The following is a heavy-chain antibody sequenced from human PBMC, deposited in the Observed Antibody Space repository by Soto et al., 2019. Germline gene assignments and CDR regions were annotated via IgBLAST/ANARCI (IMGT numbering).Heavy chain of an antibody. V-gene: IGHV1-18*01. D-gene: IGHD3-10*01. CDR3: ARGRYGSGSYSPRFDP. CDR1: GFTFTSYG. J-gene: IGHJ5*02. CDR2: ISAYNGNT. Sequence: GAPVKGSCQASGFTFTSYGISWVRQAPGQGLEWMGWISAYNGNTNYAQKLQGRVTMTTDTSTSTAYMELRSLRSDDTAVYYCARGRYGSGSYSPRFDPWGQGTLVTVSS.